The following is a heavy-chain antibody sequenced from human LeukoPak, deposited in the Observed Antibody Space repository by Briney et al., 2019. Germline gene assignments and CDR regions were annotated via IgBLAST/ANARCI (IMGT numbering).Heavy chain of an antibody. J-gene: IGHJ6*02. CDR1: GFTFSNYT. D-gene: IGHD3-9*01. CDR3: ARGLLSNPYYDILTGYYTSGMDV. CDR2: IKQDGSEK. V-gene: IGHV3-7*03. Sequence: GGSLRLSCAASGFTFSNYTMSWVRQAPGKGLEWVANIKQDGSEKYYVDSVKGRFTISRDNAKNSLYLQMNSLRAEDTAVYYCARGLLSNPYYDILTGYYTSGMDVWGQGTTVTVSS.